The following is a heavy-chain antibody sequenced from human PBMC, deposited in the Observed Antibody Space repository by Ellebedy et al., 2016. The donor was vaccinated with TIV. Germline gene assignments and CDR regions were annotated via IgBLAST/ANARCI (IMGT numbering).Heavy chain of an antibody. CDR3: ARHKEGSCSGATCLMSWFDP. CDR2: VYYSGST. J-gene: IGHJ5*02. D-gene: IGHD2-15*01. CDR1: GGSISSSTYN. V-gene: IGHV4-39*01. Sequence: SETLSLTCTVSGGSISSSTYNWGWIRQYPGKGLEWIGNVYYSGSTSYNPSLKSRVTISVDTSENQFSLKLSSVTAADTAVYYCARHKEGSCSGATCLMSWFDPWGQGTLVTVSS.